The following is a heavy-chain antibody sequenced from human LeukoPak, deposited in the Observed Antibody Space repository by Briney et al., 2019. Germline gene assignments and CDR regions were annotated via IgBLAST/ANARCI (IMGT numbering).Heavy chain of an antibody. CDR1: GFTFSSYE. CDR3: AREGLTGGTAVTRLGYFDY. J-gene: IGHJ4*02. D-gene: IGHD4-17*01. CDR2: ISSSGSTI. Sequence: YPGGSLRLSCAASGFTFSSYEMNWVRQAPGKGLEWVSYISSSGSTIYYADSVKGRFTISRDNAKNSLYLQMNSLRAEDTAVYYCAREGLTGGTAVTRLGYFDYWGQGTLVSVSS. V-gene: IGHV3-48*03.